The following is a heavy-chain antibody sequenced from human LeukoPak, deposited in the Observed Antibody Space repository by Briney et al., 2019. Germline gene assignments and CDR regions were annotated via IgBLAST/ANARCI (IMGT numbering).Heavy chain of an antibody. Sequence: GGSLRLSCAASGFTFSSYGMHWVRQAPGKGLEWVAVISYVGSNKYYADSVKGRFTISRDNSKNTLYLQMNSLRAEDTAVYYCAKDLSSGWYLDAFDIWGQGTMVTVSS. J-gene: IGHJ3*02. CDR3: AKDLSSGWYLDAFDI. CDR1: GFTFSSYG. D-gene: IGHD6-19*01. V-gene: IGHV3-30*18. CDR2: ISYVGSNK.